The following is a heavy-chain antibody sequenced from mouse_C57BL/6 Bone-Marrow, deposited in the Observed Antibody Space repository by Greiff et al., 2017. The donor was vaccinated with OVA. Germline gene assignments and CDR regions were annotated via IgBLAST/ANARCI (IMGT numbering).Heavy chain of an antibody. CDR3: TTLTTVVATRFAY. J-gene: IGHJ3*01. D-gene: IGHD1-1*01. V-gene: IGHV14-4*01. CDR1: GFNIKDDY. CDR2: IDPENGDT. Sequence: EVHLVESGAELVRPGASVKLSCTASGFNIKDDYMHWVKQRPEQGLEWIGWIDPENGDTEYASKFQGKATITADTSSNTAYLQLSSLTSEDTAVYYCTTLTTVVATRFAYWGQGTLVTVSA.